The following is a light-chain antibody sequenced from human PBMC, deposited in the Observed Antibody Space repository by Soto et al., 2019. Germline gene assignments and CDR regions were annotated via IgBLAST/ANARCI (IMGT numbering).Light chain of an antibody. V-gene: IGKV1-5*01. J-gene: IGKJ1*01. Sequence: DIQLTQSPSTLSASVGDRVTIACRASQSISRWLAWYQQKPWKAPKVLIWDASSLHSGVPSRFSGSGSGTEFTLTISSLQPDDFATYYCQQYNGYSTWTFGQGTKVEIK. CDR2: DAS. CDR3: QQYNGYSTWT. CDR1: QSISRW.